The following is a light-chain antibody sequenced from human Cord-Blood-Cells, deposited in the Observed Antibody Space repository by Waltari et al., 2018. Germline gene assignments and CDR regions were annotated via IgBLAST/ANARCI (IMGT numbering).Light chain of an antibody. Sequence: DSQMTQSPSSLSSSVGDRVTITCRASQSISSHLNWYQQEPGKAPKLLIYAASSLQSGVPSRFSGSGSGTDFTLTISRLQPDDFAAYYCQQSYSTRRTFGQGTKVEIK. CDR3: QQSYSTRRT. CDR1: QSISSH. CDR2: AAS. J-gene: IGKJ1*01. V-gene: IGKV1-39*01.